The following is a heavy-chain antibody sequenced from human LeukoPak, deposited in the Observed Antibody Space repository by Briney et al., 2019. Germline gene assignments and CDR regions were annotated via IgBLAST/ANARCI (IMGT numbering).Heavy chain of an antibody. D-gene: IGHD3-3*01. Sequence: SETLSLPCTVSGGSISSSSYYWGWIRQPPGKGLEWIGSIYYSGSTYYHPSLKSRVTMSVYTSTNQFSLKLCSLTVAATAVYYCARERNDFWRGYYTGAEYWGQGTLVTVSS. CDR3: ARERNDFWRGYYTGAEY. V-gene: IGHV4-39*07. J-gene: IGHJ4*02. CDR2: IYYSGST. CDR1: GGSISSSSYY.